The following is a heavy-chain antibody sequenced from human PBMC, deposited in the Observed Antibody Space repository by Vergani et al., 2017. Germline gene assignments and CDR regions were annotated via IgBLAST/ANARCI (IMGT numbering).Heavy chain of an antibody. V-gene: IGHV3-66*02. J-gene: IGHJ4*01. CDR2: IKSDGRT. Sequence: VALLESGGGLAQPGGSLRVSCSASGFRVTTYYMSWVRQAPGKGLEWVSVIKSDGRTFYAESVRGRFTISRDTSRNAVYLQMNILRVEDTGVYYCTRSECSGTTCYGHYFDLWGHGILVTVSS. CDR1: GFRVTTYY. D-gene: IGHD2-15*01. CDR3: TRSECSGTTCYGHYFDL.